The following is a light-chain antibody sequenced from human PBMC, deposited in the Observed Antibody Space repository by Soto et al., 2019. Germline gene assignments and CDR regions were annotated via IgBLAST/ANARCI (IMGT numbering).Light chain of an antibody. CDR2: TAS. Sequence: DIQMTQSPSTLSASVGDRVTITCRASQSISTWLAWYQQKPGKAPKLLIYTASNLERGVPSRFSGSGSGTEFTLTISILQPYDFATDYCQQHNSYPRTFGQGTKVEIK. V-gene: IGKV1-5*03. J-gene: IGKJ1*01. CDR3: QQHNSYPRT. CDR1: QSISTW.